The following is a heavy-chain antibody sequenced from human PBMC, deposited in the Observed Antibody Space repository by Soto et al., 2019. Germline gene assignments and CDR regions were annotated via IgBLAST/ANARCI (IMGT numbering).Heavy chain of an antibody. V-gene: IGHV3-33*01. CDR2: IWFDGSNQ. J-gene: IGHJ4*02. CDR3: ARDNDGHNSHLDY. D-gene: IGHD2-21*01. CDR1: GFTFSSYG. Sequence: QVPLVESGGGVVQPGRSLRLSCAASGFTFSSYGMHWVRQAPGKGLEWVALIWFDGSNQDYVDSVKGRFTISRDNSKKTVDMQMNSLIAEDTAVYYCARDNDGHNSHLDYWGQGTLVTVSS.